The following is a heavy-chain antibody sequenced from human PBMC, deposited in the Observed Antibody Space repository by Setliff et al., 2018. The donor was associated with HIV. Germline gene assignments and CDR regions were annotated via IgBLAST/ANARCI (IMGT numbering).Heavy chain of an antibody. D-gene: IGHD6-13*01. CDR1: GGTFSSYA. CDR3: ARPIKAAAGNDAFLV. CDR2: IIPMFDTP. J-gene: IGHJ3*01. V-gene: IGHV1-69*13. Sequence: SVKVSCKASGGTFSSYAISWVRQAPGQGLEWMGGIIPMFDTPNYAQKFQGRVTITADESTSTAYMELTSLRSEDSAVYFCARPIKAAAGNDAFLVWGQGTLVT.